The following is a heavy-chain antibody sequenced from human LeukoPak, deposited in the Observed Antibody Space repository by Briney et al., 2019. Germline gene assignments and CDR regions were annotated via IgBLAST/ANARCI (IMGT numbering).Heavy chain of an antibody. V-gene: IGHV3-23*01. Sequence: GGSLRLSCSASGFAFSRFAMTWVRHLPGKGLDWVSTISGNGHQTYYGDSVKGRFSVSRDNSKNILYLQMDSLGADDSALYYCAKDANYYDSSGFFIPFDYWGQGTLVTVSS. CDR3: AKDANYYDSSGFFIPFDY. J-gene: IGHJ4*02. D-gene: IGHD3-22*01. CDR2: ISGNGHQT. CDR1: GFAFSRFA.